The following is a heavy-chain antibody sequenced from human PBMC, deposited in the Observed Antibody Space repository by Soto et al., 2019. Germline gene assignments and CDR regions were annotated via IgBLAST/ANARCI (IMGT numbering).Heavy chain of an antibody. V-gene: IGHV1-8*01. Sequence: GASVKVSCKASGYTFTSYDINWVRQATGQGLQWMGWMNPNSGNTAYAQKFQGRVTMTRNTSISTAYMELGSLRSEGTAVYYCARVGYYYGMDVWGQGTTVTVSS. CDR1: GYTFTSYD. CDR3: ARVGYYYGMDV. J-gene: IGHJ6*02. CDR2: MNPNSGNT.